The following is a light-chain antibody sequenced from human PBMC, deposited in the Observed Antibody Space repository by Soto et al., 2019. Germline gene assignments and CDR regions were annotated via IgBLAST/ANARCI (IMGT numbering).Light chain of an antibody. V-gene: IGLV2-11*01. CDR2: DVT. Sequence: QSALTQPRSVSGSPGQSVTISCTGTSSDVGGYNYVSWYQQHPGKAPKLVIYDVTKRPSGVPDRFSGSKSGNTASLTISGLQAEDEADYYCCSYAGIYTFYVFGTGTKLTVL. CDR1: SSDVGGYNY. J-gene: IGLJ1*01. CDR3: CSYAGIYTFYV.